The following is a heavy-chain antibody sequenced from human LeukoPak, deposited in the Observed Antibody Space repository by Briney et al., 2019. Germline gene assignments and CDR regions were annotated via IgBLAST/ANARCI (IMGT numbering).Heavy chain of an antibody. CDR2: IKQDASEK. D-gene: IGHD3-10*02. CDR1: GFTFSSYW. CDR3: AELGITMIGGV. V-gene: IGHV3-7*01. Sequence: GGSLRLSCAASGFTFSSYWMTWVRQAPGKGLEWVANIKQDASEKYYMDSVKGRFTISRDNAKNSLYLQMNSLRAEDTAVYYCAELGITMIGGVWGKGTTVTISS. J-gene: IGHJ6*04.